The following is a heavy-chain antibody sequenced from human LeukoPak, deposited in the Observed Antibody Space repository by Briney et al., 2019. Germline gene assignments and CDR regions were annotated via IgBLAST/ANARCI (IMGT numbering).Heavy chain of an antibody. Sequence: GGSLRLSCAASYGMHWVRQAPGKGLEWVAFIRYDGSNKYHADSVKGRFTISRDNSKNTLYLQMNSLRAEDTAMYYCVRGGWRIVETGGDYWGQGTLVTVSS. V-gene: IGHV3-30*02. CDR2: IRYDGSNK. D-gene: IGHD3-22*01. CDR3: VRGGWRIVETGGDY. J-gene: IGHJ4*02. CDR1: YG.